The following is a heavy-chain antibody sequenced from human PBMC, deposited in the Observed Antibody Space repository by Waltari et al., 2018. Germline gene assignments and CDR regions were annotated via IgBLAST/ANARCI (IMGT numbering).Heavy chain of an antibody. CDR1: GYTFTSYG. CDR3: ARDRDRGVDPSNASDY. V-gene: IGHV1-18*01. D-gene: IGHD3-10*01. J-gene: IGHJ4*02. Sequence: QVQLVQSGAEVKKPGASVKVSCKASGYTFTSYGISWVRQAPGQGLEWMGWISAYNGNTNYAQKLQGRVTMPTDTSTRTAYLGLGSLRSDDTAVYYCARDRDRGVDPSNASDYWGQGTLVTVSS. CDR2: ISAYNGNT.